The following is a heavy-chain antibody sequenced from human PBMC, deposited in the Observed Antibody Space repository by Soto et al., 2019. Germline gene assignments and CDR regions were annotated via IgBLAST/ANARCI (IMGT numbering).Heavy chain of an antibody. CDR1: GYSFTSYW. J-gene: IGHJ4*02. CDR3: ASSVLVTSTMNYFDY. Sequence: GESLKISCMGSGYSFTSYWISWVRQMPGEGLEWLGIIYPDDSDTRYSPSFLGQVTISADKSIKTTYLQWSSLKASDTAIYFCASSVLVTSTMNYFDYWGQGTLVTVSS. V-gene: IGHV5-51*01. D-gene: IGHD2-8*02. CDR2: IYPDDSDT.